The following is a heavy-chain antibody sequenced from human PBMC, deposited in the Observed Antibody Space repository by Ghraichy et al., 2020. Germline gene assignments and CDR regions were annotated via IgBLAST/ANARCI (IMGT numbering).Heavy chain of an antibody. V-gene: IGHV3-23*01. J-gene: IGHJ4*02. CDR2: ISGSGGGR. CDR1: GFTFSDYA. D-gene: IGHD2-21*01. Sequence: GGSLRLSCAASGFTFSDYAMAWVRQAPGKGLEWVSSISGSGGGRYYSDSVKGRFSVSRDNSANTVYLEMNSLRAEDTAVYLCARRLGVVASKGFDFWGQGSLVTVSP. CDR3: ARRLGVVASKGFDF.